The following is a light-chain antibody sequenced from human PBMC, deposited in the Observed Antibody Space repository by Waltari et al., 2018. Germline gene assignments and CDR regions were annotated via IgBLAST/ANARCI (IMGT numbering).Light chain of an antibody. V-gene: IGLV1-40*01. CDR2: GSS. J-gene: IGLJ3*02. CDR1: GSNIGAGYD. CDR3: QSYDTTLSVV. Sequence: QSVLTQPPSVSGAPGQRVTISCTGSGSNIGAGYDVHWYQQVPRAAPKLPFYGSSSRPLGGPDRFFGSTSGTSASLAITGLQAEDEAVYYCQSYDTTLSVVFGGGTKLTVL.